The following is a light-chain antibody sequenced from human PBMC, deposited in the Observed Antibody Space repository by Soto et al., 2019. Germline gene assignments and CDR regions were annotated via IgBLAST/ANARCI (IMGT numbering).Light chain of an antibody. J-gene: IGKJ2*01. CDR2: GVF. Sequence: ETVLTQSPGTVSLSPGERATLSCTTSQTVNSDYLAWYQQKPGQAPRLLIYGVFNRATGIPDRFSGSGSGTCFTLNRSGLEHEDSAVYYCQHYDGSPRTFGQGTNLEI. CDR3: QHYDGSPRT. CDR1: QTVNSDY. V-gene: IGKV3-20*01.